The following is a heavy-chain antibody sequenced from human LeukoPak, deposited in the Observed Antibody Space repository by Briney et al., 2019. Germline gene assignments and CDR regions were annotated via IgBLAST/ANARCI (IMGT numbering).Heavy chain of an antibody. D-gene: IGHD5-24*01. V-gene: IGHV3-21*01. J-gene: IGHJ4*02. Sequence: PGGSLRLSCAASGFTFSSYSMNWVRQAPGKGLEWVSSISSSSSYIYYADSVKGRFTISRDNAKNSLYLQINSLRAEDTGVYYYARDREMATIWTYFDYWGQGTLVTVSS. CDR3: ARDREMATIWTYFDY. CDR2: ISSSSSYI. CDR1: GFTFSSYS.